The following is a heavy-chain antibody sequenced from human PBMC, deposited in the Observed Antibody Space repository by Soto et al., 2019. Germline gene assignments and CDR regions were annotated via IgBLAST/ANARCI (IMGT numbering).Heavy chain of an antibody. CDR1: GFTFTSSA. V-gene: IGHV1-58*02. CDR2: IVVGSGNT. D-gene: IGHD3-22*01. J-gene: IGHJ6*02. CDR3: AAGYYDSSGYYSSYYYYGMDV. Sequence: GASVKVSCKASGFTFTSSAMQWVRQARGQRLEWIGWIVVGSGNTNYAQKFQERVTITRDMSTSTAYMELSSLRSEDTAVYYCAAGYYDSSGYYSSYYYYGMDVWGQGTTVTVSS.